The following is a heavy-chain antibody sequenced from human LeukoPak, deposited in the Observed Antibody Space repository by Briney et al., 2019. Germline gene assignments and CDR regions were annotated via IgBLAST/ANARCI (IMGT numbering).Heavy chain of an antibody. J-gene: IGHJ6*03. V-gene: IGHV4-34*01. Sequence: SETLSLTCAVYGGSLSGYYWSWIRQPPGKGLEWIGEINHSGSTNYNPPLKSRVTISVDTSKNQFSLKLSSVTAADTAVYYCASGYYYMDVWGKGTTVTVSS. CDR3: ASGYYYMDV. CDR1: GGSLSGYY. CDR2: INHSGST.